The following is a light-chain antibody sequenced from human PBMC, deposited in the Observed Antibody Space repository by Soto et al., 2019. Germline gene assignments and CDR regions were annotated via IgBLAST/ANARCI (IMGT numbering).Light chain of an antibody. Sequence: DIQMTQSPSSLSASFGDRVTLTCRASQSIDTYLNWYQQKPGTAPKLLMYAASTLHSGVPSRFSGRGSGTDFTLTISSLQREDFATYFCQQSHSTPYTFGQGTKLEI. CDR3: QQSHSTPYT. V-gene: IGKV1-39*01. J-gene: IGKJ2*01. CDR2: AAS. CDR1: QSIDTY.